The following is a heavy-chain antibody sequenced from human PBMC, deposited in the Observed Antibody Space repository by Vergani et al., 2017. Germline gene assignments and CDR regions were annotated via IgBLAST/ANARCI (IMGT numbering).Heavy chain of an antibody. CDR1: GGSFTSYH. CDR3: ARVKTETNGHLYYYYYMDV. CDR2: IDHTGRP. D-gene: IGHD2-8*01. Sequence: QVQLQQWGGGLLKPSETLSLTCVVNGGSFTSYHWTWIRQSPGEGLEWVGDIDHTGRPDYNPSLKSRLTMSVDKSRNQFSLTLNSVTAADTAIYCCARVKTETNGHLYYYYYMDVWGEGSAVAV. J-gene: IGHJ6*03. V-gene: IGHV4-34*01.